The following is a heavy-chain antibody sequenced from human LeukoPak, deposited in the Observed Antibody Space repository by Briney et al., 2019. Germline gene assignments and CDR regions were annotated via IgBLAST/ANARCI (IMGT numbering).Heavy chain of an antibody. D-gene: IGHD3-3*01. J-gene: IGHJ6*02. CDR1: GFTFSSYA. V-gene: IGHV3-30-3*01. CDR2: ISYDGSNK. Sequence: PGRSLRLSCAASGFTFSSYAMHWVRQAPGKGLEWVAVISYDGSNKYYADSVKGRFTISRDNSKNTLYLQMNSLRAEDTAVYYCARDKDFWSGIYSMDVWGQGTTVTVSS. CDR3: ARDKDFWSGIYSMDV.